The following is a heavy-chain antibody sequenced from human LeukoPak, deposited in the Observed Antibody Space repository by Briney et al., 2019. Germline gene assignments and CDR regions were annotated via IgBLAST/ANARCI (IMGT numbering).Heavy chain of an antibody. CDR2: IHHSGNS. V-gene: IGHV4-59*02. J-gene: IGHJ5*02. CDR1: GASVTDYY. D-gene: IGHD7-27*01. CDR3: TRGHWGLQS. Sequence: SETLSLTCTGSGASVTDYYWSWLRQSPGKGLEWISYIHHSGNSDYNPSLRSRVTTSLDTSKNQFSLNLISVTAADTAVYYCTRGHWGLQSWSQGTLVTVSS.